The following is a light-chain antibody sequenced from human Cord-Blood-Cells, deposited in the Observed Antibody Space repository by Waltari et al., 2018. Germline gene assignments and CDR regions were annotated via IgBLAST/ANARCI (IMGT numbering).Light chain of an antibody. CDR2: ASS. Sequence: IQMTQSPFSLSASVGDRVTITCRASPSISSYLNWYQQKPGKSPKILIYASSSLQSGVPSRFSGSGPGTDFTHTISSLQPEDFATYYCRQRYSTPPTFVQGTTVEI. J-gene: IGKJ1*01. V-gene: IGKV1-39*01. CDR1: PSISSY. CDR3: RQRYSTPPT.